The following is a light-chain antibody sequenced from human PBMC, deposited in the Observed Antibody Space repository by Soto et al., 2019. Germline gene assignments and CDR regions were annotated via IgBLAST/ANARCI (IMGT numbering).Light chain of an antibody. CDR3: AAWDDSLNARV. CDR1: SSNIGSNT. V-gene: IGLV1-44*01. Sequence: QSVLTQPPSASGTPGQRVTISCSGSSSNIGSNTVNWYQQLPGTAPKLLIYSNNQRPSGVPDRFSGSKSGTSASLAISGLQSEDEADYYCAAWDDSLNARVFGGGNKVTVL. J-gene: IGLJ3*02. CDR2: SNN.